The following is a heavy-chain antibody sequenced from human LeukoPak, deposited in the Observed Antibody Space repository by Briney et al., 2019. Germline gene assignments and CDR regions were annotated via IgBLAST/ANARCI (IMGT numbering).Heavy chain of an antibody. CDR3: ARSSGYHLYYFDF. J-gene: IGHJ4*02. V-gene: IGHV4-4*07. CDR1: GGSISSYY. CDR2: VYSSGST. Sequence: SETLSLTCSVSGGSISSYYWSWIRQPAGKGLEWIGRVYSSGSTIYNPSLKGRVTMSVDTSKNQFSLKLSSVTAADTAVYYCARSSGYHLYYFDFWGQGTLVIVSS. D-gene: IGHD3-22*01.